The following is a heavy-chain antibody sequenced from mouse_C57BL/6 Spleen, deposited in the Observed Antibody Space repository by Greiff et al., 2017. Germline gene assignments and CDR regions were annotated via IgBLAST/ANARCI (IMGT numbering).Heavy chain of an antibody. CDR3: ARLGGLLRYFDY. V-gene: IGHV1-19*01. Sequence: EVKLQQSGPVLVKPGASVKMSCKASGYTFTDYYMNWVKQSHGKSLEWIGVINPYNGGTSYNQKFKGKATLTVDKSSSTAYMELNSLTSEDSAVYYCARLGGLLRYFDYWGQGTTLTVSS. CDR1: GYTFTDYY. D-gene: IGHD1-1*01. J-gene: IGHJ2*01. CDR2: INPYNGGT.